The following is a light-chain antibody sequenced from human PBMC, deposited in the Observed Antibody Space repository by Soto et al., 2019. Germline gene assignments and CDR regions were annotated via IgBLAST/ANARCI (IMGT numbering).Light chain of an antibody. V-gene: IGKV2-28*01. CDR1: QSLLHSNGYSY. Sequence: DIMMTQSPLSLPVTPGEPASISCRSSQSLLHSNGYSYVDWYLQKPGQSPQLLIYLASNRASGVPDRFSGSGSGTDFTLKISRVEAEDVGVYYRMQALQTWTFGQGTKVDIK. CDR2: LAS. J-gene: IGKJ1*01. CDR3: MQALQTWT.